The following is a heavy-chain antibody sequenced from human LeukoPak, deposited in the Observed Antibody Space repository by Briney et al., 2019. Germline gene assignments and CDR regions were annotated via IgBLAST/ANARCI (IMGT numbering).Heavy chain of an antibody. CDR3: ARDLPVAAADY. D-gene: IGHD6-13*01. V-gene: IGHV3-48*01. J-gene: IGHJ4*02. CDR2: ISTRYNVI. CDR1: GFIFSDFG. Sequence: GGSLRLSCAASGFIFSDFGMNWVRQAPGKGLEWVSFISTRYNVIYYADSVKGRFTASRDDAKNSLYLHMNSLRAEDTAVYYCARDLPVAAADYWGQGTLVTVSS.